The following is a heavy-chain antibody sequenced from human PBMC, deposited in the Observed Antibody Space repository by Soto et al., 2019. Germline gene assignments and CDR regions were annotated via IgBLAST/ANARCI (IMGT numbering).Heavy chain of an antibody. CDR3: ARQGMVSYYFDS. D-gene: IGHD2-8*01. CDR2: IWYDGSYK. CDR1: GFTFSNHG. V-gene: IGHV3-33*01. J-gene: IGHJ4*02. Sequence: QVQLVESGGGVVQPGRSLRLSCAASGFTFSNHGMHWVRQAPGKGLEWVAVIWYDGSYKYYADSVKGRFTISRDNSKNTLSLQMNSLRAEDTALYYCARQGMVSYYFDSWGQGTLVTVSS.